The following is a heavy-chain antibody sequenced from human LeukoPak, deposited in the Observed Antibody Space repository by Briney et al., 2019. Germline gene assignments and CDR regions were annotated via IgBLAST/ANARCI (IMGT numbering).Heavy chain of an antibody. CDR2: INHSGST. J-gene: IGHJ5*02. CDR1: GGSFSGYY. V-gene: IGHV4-34*01. D-gene: IGHD3-10*01. Sequence: SETLSLTCAVYGGSFSGYYWSWIRQPPGKGLEWIGGINHSGSTNYNPSLKSRVTISVDTSKNQFSLKLSSVTAADTAVYYCARRGGKYYGSGSYFRGASNWFDPWGQGTLVTVSS. CDR3: ARRGGKYYGSGSYFRGASNWFDP.